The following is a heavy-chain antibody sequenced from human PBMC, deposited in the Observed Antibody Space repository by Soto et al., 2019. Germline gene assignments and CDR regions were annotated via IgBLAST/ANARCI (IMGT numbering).Heavy chain of an antibody. CDR3: ARHHSGYDYWDYHWFDP. D-gene: IGHD5-12*01. CDR1: GGSISSSSYY. CDR2: IYYSGST. V-gene: IGHV4-39*01. J-gene: IGHJ5*02. Sequence: SETLSLTCTVSGGSISSSSYYWGWIRQPPGKGLEWIGSIYYSGSTYYNPSLKSRVTISVDTSKNQFSLKLSSVTAADTAVYYCARHHSGYDYWDYHWFDPWGQGTLVTVSS.